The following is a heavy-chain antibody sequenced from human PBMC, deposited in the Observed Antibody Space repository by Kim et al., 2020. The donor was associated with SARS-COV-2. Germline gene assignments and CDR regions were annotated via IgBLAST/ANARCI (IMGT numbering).Heavy chain of an antibody. J-gene: IGHJ6*02. CDR2: IYYSGST. CDR1: GGSISSYY. V-gene: IGHV4-59*01. Sequence: SETLSLTCTVSGGSISSYYWSWIRQPPGKGLEWIGYIYYSGSTNYNPSLKSRVTISVDTTKNQFSLKLSSVTAADTAVYYCAGDGRGYSYGFDYDYGMDVWGQGTTVTVSS. CDR3: AGDGRGYSYGFDYDYGMDV. D-gene: IGHD5-18*01.